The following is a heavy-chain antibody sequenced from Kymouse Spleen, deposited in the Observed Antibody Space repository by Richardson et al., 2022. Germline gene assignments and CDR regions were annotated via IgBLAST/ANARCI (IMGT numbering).Heavy chain of an antibody. Sequence: QVQLQQWGAGLLKPSETLSLTCAVYGGSFSGYYWSWIRQPPGKGLEWIGEINHSGSTNYNPSLKSRVTISVDTSKNQFSLKLSSVTAADTAVYYCARRLAARPGNWFDPWGQGTLVTVSS. CDR2: INHSGST. V-gene: IGHV4-34*01. D-gene: IGHD6-6*01. CDR1: GGSFSGYY. CDR3: ARRLAARPGNWFDP. J-gene: IGHJ5*02.